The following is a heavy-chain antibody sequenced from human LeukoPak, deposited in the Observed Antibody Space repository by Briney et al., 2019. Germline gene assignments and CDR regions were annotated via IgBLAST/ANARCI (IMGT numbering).Heavy chain of an antibody. V-gene: IGHV4-59*08. D-gene: IGHD3-10*01. CDR1: GGSISSYY. CDR3: ARGSGYYYYYGMDV. CDR2: IYYSGST. Sequence: KPSETLFLTCTVSGGSISSYYWSWIRQPPGKGLEWIGYIYYSGSTNYNPSLKSRVTISVDTSKNQFSLKLSSVTAADTAVYYCARGSGYYYYYGMDVWGQGTTVTVSS. J-gene: IGHJ6*02.